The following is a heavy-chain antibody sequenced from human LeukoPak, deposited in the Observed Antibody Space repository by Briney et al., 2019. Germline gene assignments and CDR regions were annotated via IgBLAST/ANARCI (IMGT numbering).Heavy chain of an antibody. CDR3: AREGGRYCTNGVCRNLDY. D-gene: IGHD2-8*01. CDR1: GGSIGSSSYY. Sequence: PSETLSLTCTVSGGSIGSSSYYWGWIRQPPGKGLEWIGSIYYSGSTYYNPSLKSRVTISVDTSKNQFSLKLSSVTAADTAVYYCAREGGRYCTNGVCRNLDYWGQGTLVTVSS. V-gene: IGHV4-39*07. CDR2: IYYSGST. J-gene: IGHJ4*02.